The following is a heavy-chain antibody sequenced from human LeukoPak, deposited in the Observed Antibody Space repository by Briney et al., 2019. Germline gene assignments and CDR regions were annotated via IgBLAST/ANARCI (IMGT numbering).Heavy chain of an antibody. J-gene: IGHJ4*02. V-gene: IGHV5-51*01. CDR2: IYPGDSDT. CDR3: ARRLRDGYNIYFDY. CDR1: GCLFTSYW. D-gene: IGHD5-24*01. Sequence: GESLKISCKGSGCLFTSYWIGWVRQLPGKGLEWMGIIYPGDSDTRYSPSFQGQVTISADKSISTAYLQWSSLKASDTAMYYCARRLRDGYNIYFDYWGQGTLVTVSS.